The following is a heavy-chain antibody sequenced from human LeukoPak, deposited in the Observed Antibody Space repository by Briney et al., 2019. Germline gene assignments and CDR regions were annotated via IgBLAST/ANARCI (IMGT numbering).Heavy chain of an antibody. J-gene: IGHJ4*02. CDR2: ISYDGSNK. Sequence: GGSLRLSCAASGFTFSNYGMHWVRQAPGKGLEWVAVISYDGSNKYYADSVKGRFTISRDNSKNTLYLQMNSLRAEDTAVYYCARLNYVWGQGTLVTVSS. D-gene: IGHD1-7*01. V-gene: IGHV3-30*03. CDR3: ARLNYV. CDR1: GFTFSNYG.